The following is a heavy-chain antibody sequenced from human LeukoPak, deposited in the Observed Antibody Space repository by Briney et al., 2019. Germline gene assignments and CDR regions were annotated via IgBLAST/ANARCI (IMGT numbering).Heavy chain of an antibody. Sequence: GSLRLSCAASEFSLGDDWMHWVRQAPGKGLEWVASINQDGRDKQYLDSVKGRFSISRDNAKNSLYLQMNSLRAEDTAVYYCVRGSGWFFGFWGQGSLVTVSS. J-gene: IGHJ4*02. CDR2: INQDGRDK. CDR1: EFSLGDDW. D-gene: IGHD6-19*01. V-gene: IGHV3-7*01. CDR3: VRGSGWFFGF.